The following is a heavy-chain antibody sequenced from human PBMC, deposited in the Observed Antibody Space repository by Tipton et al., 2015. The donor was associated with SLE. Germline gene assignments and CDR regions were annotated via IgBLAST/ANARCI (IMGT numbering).Heavy chain of an antibody. Sequence: TLSLTCTVSGDSIGSGTYYWSWIRQPAGKGLQWIGRVYATGSTNYNPSLESRVAMPVDTPKNQFSLKLSSVTAADTAMYYCVRNPVEAGTVDSWGQGTLVTVFS. CDR1: GDSIGSGTYY. CDR3: VRNPVEAGTVDS. J-gene: IGHJ4*02. D-gene: IGHD6-13*01. CDR2: VYATGST. V-gene: IGHV4-61*02.